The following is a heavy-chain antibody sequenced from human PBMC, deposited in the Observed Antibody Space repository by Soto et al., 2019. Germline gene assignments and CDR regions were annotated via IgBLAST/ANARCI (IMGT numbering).Heavy chain of an antibody. D-gene: IGHD3-10*01. Sequence: PGGSLRLSCAASGFTFSSYAMSWVRQSPGKGLEWVSAISGSGGSTYYADSVKGRFTISRDNSKNTLYLQMNSLRAEDTAVYYCAKAPEWFGEPRFDYWGQGTLVTVSS. CDR2: ISGSGGST. CDR1: GFTFSSYA. CDR3: AKAPEWFGEPRFDY. V-gene: IGHV3-23*01. J-gene: IGHJ4*02.